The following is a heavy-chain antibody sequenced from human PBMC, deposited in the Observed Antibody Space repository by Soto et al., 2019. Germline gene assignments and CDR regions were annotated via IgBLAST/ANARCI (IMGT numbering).Heavy chain of an antibody. CDR3: AREGRRYCSSTSCYGFLEWLDTYYYYYGMDV. CDR1: GFTFSSYS. D-gene: IGHD2-2*01. Sequence: GGSLRLSCAASGFTFSSYSMNWVRQAPGKGLEWVSSISSSSSYIYYADSVKGRFTISRDNAKNSLYLQMNSLRAEDTAVYYCAREGRRYCSSTSCYGFLEWLDTYYYYYGMDVWGQGTTVTVSS. J-gene: IGHJ6*02. V-gene: IGHV3-21*01. CDR2: ISSSSSYI.